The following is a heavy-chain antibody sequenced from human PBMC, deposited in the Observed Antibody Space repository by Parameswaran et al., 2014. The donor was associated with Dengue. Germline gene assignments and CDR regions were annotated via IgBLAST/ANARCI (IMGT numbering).Heavy chain of an antibody. V-gene: IGHV4-30-4*01. D-gene: IGHD3-10*01. Sequence: PGKGLEWIGYTYYSGSTYYNPSLKSRVTILVDTSKNQFSLKLSSVTAADTAVYYCARGTYGFGELFCDYWGQGTLVTVS. CDR2: TYYSGST. CDR3: ARGTYGFGELFCDY. J-gene: IGHJ4*02.